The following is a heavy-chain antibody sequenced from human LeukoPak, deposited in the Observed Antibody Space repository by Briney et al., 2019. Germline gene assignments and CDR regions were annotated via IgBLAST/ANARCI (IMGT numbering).Heavy chain of an antibody. CDR2: ITSGFTP. V-gene: IGHV3-69-1*01. CDR3: ARGGAARPDY. Sequence: GGSLSLSCAASGLIFSNYAMSWVRQAPGKGLEWVSGITSGFTPHYADSVKGRFTISRDNAKNSLFLQMNSLRAEDTAVYYCARGGAARPDYWGQGSLVTVSS. D-gene: IGHD6-6*01. CDR1: GLIFSNYA. J-gene: IGHJ4*02.